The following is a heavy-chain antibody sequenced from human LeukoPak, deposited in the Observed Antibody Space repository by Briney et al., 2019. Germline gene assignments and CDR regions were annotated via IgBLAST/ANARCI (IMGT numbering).Heavy chain of an antibody. CDR1: GYTFTPYD. CDR3: ARELRSVAY. J-gene: IGHJ4*02. V-gene: IGHV1-8*01. Sequence: ASVTVSCKASGYTFTPYDIHWVRPAPGQGLEWMGYMNPNSGNTGYAQKFQGRLTMTRNTSITTAYMELSSLRSEDTAVYYCARELRSVAYWGQGTLVTVSS. CDR2: MNPNSGNT.